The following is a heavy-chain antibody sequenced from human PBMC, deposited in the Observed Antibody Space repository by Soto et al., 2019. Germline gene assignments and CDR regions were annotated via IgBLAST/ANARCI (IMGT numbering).Heavy chain of an antibody. J-gene: IGHJ5*02. D-gene: IGHD3-10*01. CDR1: GGSFSGYY. Sequence: PSETLSLTCAVYGGSFSGYYWSWIRQPPGKGLEWIGEINHSGSTNYNPSLKSRVTISVDTSKNQFSLKLSSVTAADTAVYYCAKPSFRGVIGPQVYNWFDPWGQGTLVTVSS. V-gene: IGHV4-34*01. CDR3: AKPSFRGVIGPQVYNWFDP. CDR2: INHSGST.